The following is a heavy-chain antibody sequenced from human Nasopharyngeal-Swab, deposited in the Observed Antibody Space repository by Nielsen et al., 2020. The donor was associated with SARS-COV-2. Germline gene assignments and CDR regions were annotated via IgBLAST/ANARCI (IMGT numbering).Heavy chain of an antibody. J-gene: IGHJ6*02. CDR3: ARTDIVVVPAATAPRKDGMDV. D-gene: IGHD2-2*01. CDR1: GGSFRGYY. Sequence: SDTLSLTCAVYGGSFRGYYWSWIRQPPGKGPEWIGEINHSGSTNYNPSLKSRVTISVDTSKNQFSLKLSSVTAADTAVYYCARTDIVVVPAATAPRKDGMDVWGQGTTVTVSS. V-gene: IGHV4-34*01. CDR2: INHSGST.